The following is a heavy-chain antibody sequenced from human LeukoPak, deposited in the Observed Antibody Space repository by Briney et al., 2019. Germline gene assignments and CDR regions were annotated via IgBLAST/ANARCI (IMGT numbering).Heavy chain of an antibody. D-gene: IGHD6-19*01. V-gene: IGHV3-11*01. Sequence: GGSLRLSCAASGFTFSDYYMSWIRQAPGKGLEWVSYISGSGSTIYYADSVKGRFTISRDNAKNSLYLQMNSLRAEDTAVYYCARVRAVAGIRYWYFDLWGRGTLVTVSS. J-gene: IGHJ2*01. CDR1: GFTFSDYY. CDR3: ARVRAVAGIRYWYFDL. CDR2: ISGSGSTI.